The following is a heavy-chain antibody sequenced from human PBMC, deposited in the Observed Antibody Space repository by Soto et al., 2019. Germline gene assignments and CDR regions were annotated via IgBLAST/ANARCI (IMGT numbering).Heavy chain of an antibody. J-gene: IGHJ4*02. CDR1: GGSFTGYY. D-gene: IGHD5-12*01. Sequence: QVQLQQWGAGLLKPSETLSLTCAVNGGSFTGYYWSWVSQPPGKGLEWIGEIKDGGITNYSPSLRGRVTISSDAPKKQFSLKVTSVTAADTAVYYCTRGQEGVVATHWDQGTLVTVSS. CDR3: TRGQEGVVATH. V-gene: IGHV4-34*01. CDR2: IKDGGIT.